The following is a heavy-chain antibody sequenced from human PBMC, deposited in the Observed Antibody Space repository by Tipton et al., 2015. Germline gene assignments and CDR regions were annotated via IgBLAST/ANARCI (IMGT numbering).Heavy chain of an antibody. V-gene: IGHV4-31*02. CDR2: ISYSGRT. Sequence: WVRQHPGKGLEWIGYISYSGRTYYSPSLRSRIAISNDTSETQVSLNLTSVTAADTAVYYCARGGADYEAWGQGTLVTVSS. CDR3: ARGGADYEA. D-gene: IGHD4-17*01. J-gene: IGHJ5*02.